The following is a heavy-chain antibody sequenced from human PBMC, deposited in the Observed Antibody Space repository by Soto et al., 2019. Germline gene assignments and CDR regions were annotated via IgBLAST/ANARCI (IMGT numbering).Heavy chain of an antibody. CDR3: ARGVNDAFDI. J-gene: IGHJ3*02. CDR1: GFPFSSFY. CDR2: ISSISSYV. Sequence: GGSLRLSCAASGFPFSSFYMNWVRQAPGKGLEWVSSISSISSYVFYADSVKGRFTISRDDAKNSLFLQMYSLRAEDTAVYYCARGVNDAFDIWGQGTMVTVSS. V-gene: IGHV3-21*01.